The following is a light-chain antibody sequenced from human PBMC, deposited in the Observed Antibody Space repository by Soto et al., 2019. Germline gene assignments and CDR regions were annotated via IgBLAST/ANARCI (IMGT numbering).Light chain of an antibody. CDR2: DVT. J-gene: IGLJ1*01. CDR1: SSDVGGYNY. V-gene: IGLV2-14*01. CDR3: TSFAGSGTDV. Sequence: QSVLTQPASVSGSPGQSIAISCTGTSSDVGGYNYVSWYQQHPGKAPKLIIFDVTNRPSGVSDRFSGSKSGSTASLTISGLQADDEADYYCTSFAGSGTDVFGTGTKLTVL.